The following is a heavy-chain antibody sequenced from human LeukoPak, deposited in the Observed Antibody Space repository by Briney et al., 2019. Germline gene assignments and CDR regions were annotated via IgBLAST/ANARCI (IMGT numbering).Heavy chain of an antibody. D-gene: IGHD3-22*01. V-gene: IGHV3-73*01. J-gene: IGHJ3*02. Sequence: HSGGSLRLSCAASGFTFSGSAMHWVRQASGKGLEWDGRIRSKANSYATAYAASVKGRFTISRDDSKNTAYLQMNSLKTEDTAVYYCTTFYYYDSPDAFDIWGQGTMVTVSS. CDR1: GFTFSGSA. CDR2: IRSKANSYAT. CDR3: TTFYYYDSPDAFDI.